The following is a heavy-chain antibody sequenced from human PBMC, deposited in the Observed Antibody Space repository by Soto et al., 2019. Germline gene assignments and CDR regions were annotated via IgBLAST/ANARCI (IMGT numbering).Heavy chain of an antibody. Sequence: SVKVSCKASGYTFSNYAINWVRQAPGQGLEFMGGIIPMFGRPFYEQKVQGRLTITADESSSTVYMDLSSLTSDDTAIFYCARAMGQFSSSPLDVWGQGTTVTVSS. J-gene: IGHJ6*02. CDR2: IIPMFGRP. CDR3: ARAMGQFSSSPLDV. D-gene: IGHD6-13*01. CDR1: GYTFSNYA. V-gene: IGHV1-69*13.